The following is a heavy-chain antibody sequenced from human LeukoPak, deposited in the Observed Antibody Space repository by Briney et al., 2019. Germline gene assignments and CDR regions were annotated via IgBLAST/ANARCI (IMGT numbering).Heavy chain of an antibody. D-gene: IGHD5-18*01. CDR3: ARDLMGYSYAAH. CDR2: INWNSDSI. Sequence: GGSLRLSCAVSGFTFDDYAMHWVRQVPGKGLEWVSGINWNSDSIGYADSVKGRFTTSRDNAKNSLYLQMNSLRAEDTAVYYCARDLMGYSYAAHWGQGTLVTVSS. V-gene: IGHV3-9*01. CDR1: GFTFDDYA. J-gene: IGHJ4*02.